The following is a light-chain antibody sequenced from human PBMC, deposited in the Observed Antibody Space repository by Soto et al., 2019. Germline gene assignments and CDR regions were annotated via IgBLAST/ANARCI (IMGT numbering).Light chain of an antibody. J-gene: IGLJ3*02. V-gene: IGLV2-14*01. Sequence: QSALTQPASVSGSPGRSITISCTGTSSDVGGYNYVSWYQQYPGKVPKLMIYQVTNRPSGVSNRFSGSKSDNTAFLTISGLQAEDEADYYCSSYRYKDTRVFGGGTKVTVL. CDR1: SSDVGGYNY. CDR3: SSYRYKDTRV. CDR2: QVT.